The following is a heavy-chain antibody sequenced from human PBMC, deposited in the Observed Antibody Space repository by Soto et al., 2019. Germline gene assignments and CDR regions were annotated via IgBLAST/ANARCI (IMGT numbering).Heavy chain of an antibody. CDR1: GFTFSSYA. D-gene: IGHD6-19*01. Sequence: EVQLLESGGGLVQPGGSLRLSCAASGFTFSSYAXSWVRQAPGKGLEWVSAISGSGGSTYYADSVKGRFTISRDNSKNTLYLQMNSLRAEDTAVYYCAKDRSAAVAKFDYWGQGTLVTVSS. CDR2: ISGSGGST. CDR3: AKDRSAAVAKFDY. V-gene: IGHV3-23*01. J-gene: IGHJ4*02.